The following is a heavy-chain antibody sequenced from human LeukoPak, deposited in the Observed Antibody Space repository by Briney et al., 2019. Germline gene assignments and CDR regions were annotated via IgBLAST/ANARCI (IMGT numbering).Heavy chain of an antibody. D-gene: IGHD3-22*01. V-gene: IGHV3-23*01. CDR3: AKRGVVIRVILVGFHKEAYYFDS. J-gene: IGHJ4*02. CDR1: GITLSNYG. Sequence: PGGSLRLSCAVSGITLSNYGMSWVRQAPGKGLEWVTGISGSGGSTNYAGSVKGRFTISRDNRKNTLYLQMNSLRVEDTAVYFCAKRGVVIRVILVGFHKEAYYFDSWGQGALVTVSS. CDR2: ISGSGGST.